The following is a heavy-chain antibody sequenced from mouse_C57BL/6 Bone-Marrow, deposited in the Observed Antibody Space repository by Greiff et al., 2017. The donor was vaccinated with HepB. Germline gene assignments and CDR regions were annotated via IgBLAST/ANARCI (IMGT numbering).Heavy chain of an antibody. D-gene: IGHD5-5*01. Sequence: VQLQQSGAELVRPGASVKLSCTASGFNIKDDYMHWVKQRPEQGLEWIGWIDPENGDTEYASKFQGKATITADTSSNTAYLQRSSLTSEDTAVYYCTRGGLPFGYWGQGTTLTVSS. CDR1: GFNIKDDY. CDR2: IDPENGDT. J-gene: IGHJ2*01. CDR3: TRGGLPFGY. V-gene: IGHV14-4*01.